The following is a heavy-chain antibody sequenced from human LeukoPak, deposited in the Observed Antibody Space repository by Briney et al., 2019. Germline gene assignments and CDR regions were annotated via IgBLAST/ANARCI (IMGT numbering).Heavy chain of an antibody. Sequence: PGGSLRLSCAASGFTLGSYWMHWVRQAPGKGLVWVSQIDTDGSSTNYADSVKGRFTISRDNAKNTLYLQMNSLRAEDTAVYYCARGLLGIDYWGPGTLVTVSS. CDR2: IDTDGSST. D-gene: IGHD2-8*02. CDR1: GFTLGSYW. V-gene: IGHV3-74*01. CDR3: ARGLLGIDY. J-gene: IGHJ4*02.